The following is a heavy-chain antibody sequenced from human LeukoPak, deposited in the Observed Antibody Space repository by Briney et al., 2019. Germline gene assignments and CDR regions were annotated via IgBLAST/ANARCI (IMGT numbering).Heavy chain of an antibody. CDR1: GGSFSGYY. CDR2: INHSGST. J-gene: IGHJ4*02. CDR3: ARGLDYGSGSYTRDFDY. D-gene: IGHD3-10*01. Sequence: SETLSLTCAVYGGSFSGYYWSWIRQPPGKGLEWIGEINHSGSTNYNPSLKSRVTISVDTSKNQFSLKLSSVTAADTAVYYCARGLDYGSGSYTRDFDYWGQGTLVTVSS. V-gene: IGHV4-34*01.